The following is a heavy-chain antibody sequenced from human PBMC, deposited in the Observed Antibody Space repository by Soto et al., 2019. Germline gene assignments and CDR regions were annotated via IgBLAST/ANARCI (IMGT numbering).Heavy chain of an antibody. CDR1: GGTFSSYA. V-gene: IGHV1-69*12. D-gene: IGHD4-17*01. CDR2: IIPIFVTA. Sequence: QVQLVQSGAEVKKPGSSVKVSCKASGGTFSSYAISWVRQAPGQGLEWMGGIIPIFVTANYAQQFQGRVPITADETKRTAYMALSSLRSEATAVAYCARRGVLTTVTGRWFDPWGQGTLVTVSS. CDR3: ARRGVLTTVTGRWFDP. J-gene: IGHJ5*02.